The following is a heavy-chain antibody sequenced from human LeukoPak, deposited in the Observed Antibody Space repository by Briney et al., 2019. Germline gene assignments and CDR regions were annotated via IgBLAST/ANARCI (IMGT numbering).Heavy chain of an antibody. Sequence: ASVKVSCKASGYTFTSYGISWVRQAPGQGLEWMGWISAYNGNTNYAQKLQGRVTMTTDTSTSTAYMELRSLRSDDTAVYYCARGEDVEEWLMYNWFDPWGQGTLVTVSS. CDR2: ISAYNGNT. D-gene: IGHD3-3*01. V-gene: IGHV1-18*01. CDR1: GYTFTSYG. CDR3: ARGEDVEEWLMYNWFDP. J-gene: IGHJ5*02.